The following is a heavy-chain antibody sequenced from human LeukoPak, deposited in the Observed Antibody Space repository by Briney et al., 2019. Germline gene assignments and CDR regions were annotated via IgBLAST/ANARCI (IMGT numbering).Heavy chain of an antibody. CDR3: ARVGWAAGWFDP. Sequence: VASVKVSCKASGGTFSSYTISWVRQAPGQGLEWMGRIIPILGIANYAQKFQGRVTITADKSTSTAYMELSSLRSEDTAVYYFARVGWAAGWFDPWGQGTLVTVSS. J-gene: IGHJ5*02. CDR2: IIPILGIA. V-gene: IGHV1-69*02. D-gene: IGHD1-26*01. CDR1: GGTFSSYT.